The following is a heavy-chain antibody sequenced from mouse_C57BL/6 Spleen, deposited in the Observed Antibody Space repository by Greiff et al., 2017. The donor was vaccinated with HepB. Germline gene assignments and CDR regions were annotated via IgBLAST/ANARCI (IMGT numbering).Heavy chain of an antibody. V-gene: IGHV1-15*01. CDR3: TRPYYGYEGYAMDY. J-gene: IGHJ4*01. Sequence: VQLQQSVAELVRPGASVTLSCKASGYTFTDYEMHWVKQTPVHGLEWIGAIDPETGGTAYNQKFKGKAILTADKSSSTAYMELRSLTSEDSAVYYCTRPYYGYEGYAMDYWGQGTSVTVSS. D-gene: IGHD2-9*01. CDR1: GYTFTDYE. CDR2: IDPETGGT.